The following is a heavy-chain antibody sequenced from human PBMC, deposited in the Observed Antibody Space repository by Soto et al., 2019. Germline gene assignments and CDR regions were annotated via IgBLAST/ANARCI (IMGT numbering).Heavy chain of an antibody. V-gene: IGHV3-30*18. Sequence: ESGGGVVQPGRSLRLSCAASGFTFSSYGMHWVRQAPGKGLEWVAVISYDGSNKYYADSVKGRFTISRDNSKNTLYLQMNSLRAEDTAVYYCAKEGRITAYMVRGVTGAFDIWGQRTMVTVSS. CDR3: AKEGRITAYMVRGVTGAFDI. D-gene: IGHD3-10*01. CDR2: ISYDGSNK. J-gene: IGHJ3*02. CDR1: GFTFSSYG.